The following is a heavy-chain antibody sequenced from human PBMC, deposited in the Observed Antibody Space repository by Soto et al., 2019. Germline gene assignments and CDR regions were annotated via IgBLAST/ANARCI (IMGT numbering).Heavy chain of an antibody. CDR3: ATVAWGTYYKDV. CDR2: ISAYNGNT. V-gene: IGHV1-18*01. D-gene: IGHD3-16*01. Sequence: ASVKVSCKASGYTFTSYGISWVRQAPGQGLEWMGWISAYNGNTNYAQKLQGRVTMTSDTSTSTAYMDLRSLRSDDTAVYYCATVAWGTYYKDVWGKGTTVTVSS. CDR1: GYTFTSYG. J-gene: IGHJ6*03.